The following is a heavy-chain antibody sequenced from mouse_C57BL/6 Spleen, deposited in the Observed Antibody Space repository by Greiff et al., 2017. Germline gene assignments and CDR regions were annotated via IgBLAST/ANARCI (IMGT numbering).Heavy chain of an antibody. CDR1: GYTFTGYW. J-gene: IGHJ3*01. CDR2: ILPGSGST. CDR3: ARRAILRDWLAY. Sequence: QVQLQQSGAELMKPGASVKLSCKATGYTFTGYWIEWVKQRPGHGLEWIGEILPGSGSTNYNEKFKGKATFTADTSSNTAYMQLSSLTTEDSAIYYCARRAILRDWLAYWGQGTLVTVSA. V-gene: IGHV1-9*01. D-gene: IGHD1-1*01.